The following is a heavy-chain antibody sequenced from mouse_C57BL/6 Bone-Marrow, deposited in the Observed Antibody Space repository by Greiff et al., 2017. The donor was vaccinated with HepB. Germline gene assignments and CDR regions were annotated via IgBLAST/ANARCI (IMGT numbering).Heavy chain of an antibody. CDR2: ISDGGSYT. CDR3: ARETGTVYFDY. J-gene: IGHJ2*01. CDR1: GFTFSSYA. Sequence: EVQLVESGGGLVKPGGSLKLSCAASGFTFSSYAMSWVRQTPEKRLEWVATISDGGSYTYYPDNVKGRFTISRDNAKNNLYLQMSHLKSEDTAMYYCARETGTVYFDYWGQGTTLTVAS. V-gene: IGHV5-4*01. D-gene: IGHD4-1*01.